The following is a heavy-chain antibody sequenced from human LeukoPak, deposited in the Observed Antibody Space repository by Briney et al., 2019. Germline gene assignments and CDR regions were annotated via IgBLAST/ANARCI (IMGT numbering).Heavy chain of an antibody. CDR2: ISGSSSNT. CDR1: GYTFMSHG. V-gene: IGHV1-18*01. J-gene: IGHJ3*02. CDR3: ARATGTWGHDGFDI. Sequence: GASVKVSCKAYGYTFMSHGISWVRQAPGQGLERKGWISGSSSNTNYAQRLQGRVTMTTDTSTTTAYMELRSLRSDDTAVYYCARATGTWGHDGFDIWGQGTMVTVSS. D-gene: IGHD3-16*01.